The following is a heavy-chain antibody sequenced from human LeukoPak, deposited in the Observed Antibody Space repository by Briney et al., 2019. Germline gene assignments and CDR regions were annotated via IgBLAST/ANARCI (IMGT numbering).Heavy chain of an antibody. J-gene: IGHJ6*03. CDR3: ARAPVAGLYYYMDV. CDR2: MNPNSGNT. D-gene: IGHD6-19*01. V-gene: IGHV1-8*01. Sequence: ASVKVSCKASGYTFTSYDINWVRQAPGQGLEWMGWMNPNSGNTGYAQKFQGRVTMTRNTSISTAYMELSSLRSEDTAVYYCARAPVAGLYYYMDVWGKGTTVTISS. CDR1: GYTFTSYD.